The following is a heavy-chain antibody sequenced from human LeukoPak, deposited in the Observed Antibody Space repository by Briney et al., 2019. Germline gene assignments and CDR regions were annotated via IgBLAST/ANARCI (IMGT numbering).Heavy chain of an antibody. CDR1: GGSISSYY. Sequence: PSETLSLTCNVSGGSISSYYWSWIRQPPGKGLEWIGYIYYSGSTNYNPSLKSRVTISVDTSKNQFSLKLSSVTAADTAVYYCARAPSVAGWYFDLWGRGTLVTVSS. D-gene: IGHD6-19*01. J-gene: IGHJ2*01. CDR2: IYYSGST. CDR3: ARAPSVAGWYFDL. V-gene: IGHV4-59*01.